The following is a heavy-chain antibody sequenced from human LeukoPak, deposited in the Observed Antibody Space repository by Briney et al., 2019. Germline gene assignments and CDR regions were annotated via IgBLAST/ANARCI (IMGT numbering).Heavy chain of an antibody. Sequence: SVKVSCKASGGTFSSYAISWVRQAPGQGLEWMGGIIPIFGTANYAQKFQGRVTITADESTSTAYMELSSLRAEDTAVYYCAKDLGGAYDYYDSSGHDWGQGTLVTVSS. CDR3: AKDLGGAYDYYDSSGHD. V-gene: IGHV1-69*13. CDR2: IIPIFGTA. CDR1: GGTFSSYA. J-gene: IGHJ4*02. D-gene: IGHD3-22*01.